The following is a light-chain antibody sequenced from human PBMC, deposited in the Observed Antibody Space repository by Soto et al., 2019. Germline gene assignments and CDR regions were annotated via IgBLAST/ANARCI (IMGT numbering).Light chain of an antibody. CDR2: DVP. Sequence: IDLTQSPATLSLSPGKRATLSCRASQTISNYLICYQHKPGQPPRLLIYDVPHRATGIPARFSGSGSGKDFTLTISSLGLEDFAVYSCKQRSNWPRTFGKGTKVE. CDR1: QTISNY. CDR3: KQRSNWPRT. J-gene: IGKJ1*01. V-gene: IGKV3-11*01.